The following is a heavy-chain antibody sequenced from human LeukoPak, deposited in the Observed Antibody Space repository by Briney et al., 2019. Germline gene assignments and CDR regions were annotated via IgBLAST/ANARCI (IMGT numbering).Heavy chain of an antibody. V-gene: IGHV3-23*01. CDR2: IPASGGNT. J-gene: IGHJ4*02. CDR3: VRYLSGWYYFDW. D-gene: IGHD6-19*01. Sequence: GGSLRLSCAASGFTFSTFGMRWVRQAPGKGLEWVSTIPASGGNTYYADSVRGRFTISRDNSKNTLYLQINSLTAEDTAICYCVRYLSGWYYFDWWGQGTLVTVSS. CDR1: GFTFSTFG.